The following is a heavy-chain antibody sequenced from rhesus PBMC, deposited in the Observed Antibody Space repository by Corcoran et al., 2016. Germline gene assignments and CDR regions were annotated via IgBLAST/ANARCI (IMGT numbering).Heavy chain of an antibody. V-gene: IGHV3-110*02. D-gene: IGHD6-13*01. J-gene: IGHJ4*01. CDR1: GFTFSDHN. Sequence: EVQLVESGGGLVQPGGSLRLSCAASGFTFSDHNMDWVRQAPGKGLEWVSIIGIGFCSTTMSPNSVKGRFTISRDNAKNTVYLQMNSLRAEDTAVYYCARHTAKLAAGPGGFDYWGQGVLVTVSS. CDR2: IGIGFCSTT. CDR3: ARHTAKLAAGPGGFDY.